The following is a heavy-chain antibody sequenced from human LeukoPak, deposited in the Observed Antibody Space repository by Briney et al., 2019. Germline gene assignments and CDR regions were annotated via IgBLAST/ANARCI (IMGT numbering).Heavy chain of an antibody. J-gene: IGHJ4*02. Sequence: GGSLRLSCVASGFTSSTYGMHWVRQAPGKGLEWVAVIWYDGSNKYYADSVKGRFTISRDNSKNTLYLQMNSLRAEDTAVYYCARYYYDSSGFDYWGQGTLVTVSS. D-gene: IGHD3-22*01. CDR2: IWYDGSNK. CDR1: GFTSSTYG. CDR3: ARYYYDSSGFDY. V-gene: IGHV3-33*08.